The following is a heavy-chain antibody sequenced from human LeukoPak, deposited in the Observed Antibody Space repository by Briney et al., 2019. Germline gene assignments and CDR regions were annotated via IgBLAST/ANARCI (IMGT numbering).Heavy chain of an antibody. CDR1: GFTFNNFG. CDR3: AKDLHGGYSSDY. V-gene: IGHV3-30*02. D-gene: IGHD4-23*01. J-gene: IGHJ4*02. Sequence: RAGGSLRLSCAASGFTFNNFGMHWVRQAPGKGLEWVSFIGYEGVHKYYADSVKGRFTISKDNSKATLYLQMSSLRPEDTAVYYCAKDLHGGYSSDYWGQGTLVTVFS. CDR2: IGYEGVHK.